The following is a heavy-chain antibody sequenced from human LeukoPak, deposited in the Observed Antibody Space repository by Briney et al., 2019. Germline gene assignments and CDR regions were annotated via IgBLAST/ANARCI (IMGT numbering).Heavy chain of an antibody. CDR3: ARDYSGEWEQLTGWWFDP. CDR2: INPSGDFR. Sequence: AASVKVSCKASGYTFGTHWMHWVRQAPGQGLEWMAIINPSGDFRSYAQKFQGRLTVTRDMSTRTVYMELNDLRPEDTAVYYCARDYSGEWEQLTGWWFDPWGQGTLVIVSS. D-gene: IGHD1-26*01. V-gene: IGHV1-46*01. J-gene: IGHJ5*02. CDR1: GYTFGTHW.